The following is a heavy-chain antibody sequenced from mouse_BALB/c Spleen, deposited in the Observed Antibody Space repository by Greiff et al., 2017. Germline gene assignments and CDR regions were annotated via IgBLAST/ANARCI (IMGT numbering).Heavy chain of an antibody. Sequence: EVQVVESGGGLVQPGGSLKLSCAASGFTFSSFGMHWVRQAPEKGLEWVAYISSGSSTIYYADTMTGRFTISRDNPKNTLFLQMTSLRSEDTAMYYCARADYGYDNAMDYWGQGTSVTVSS. CDR1: GFTFSSFG. CDR2: ISSGSSTI. D-gene: IGHD2-4*01. J-gene: IGHJ4*01. CDR3: ARADYGYDNAMDY. V-gene: IGHV5-17*02.